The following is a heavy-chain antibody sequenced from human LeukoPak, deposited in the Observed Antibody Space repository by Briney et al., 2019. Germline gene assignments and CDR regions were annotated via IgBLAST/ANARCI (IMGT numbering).Heavy chain of an antibody. CDR3: ARALVHCSGTSCYVYYFDY. V-gene: IGHV4-30-2*01. CDR1: GGSISSGGYY. CDR2: IYHSGST. J-gene: IGHJ4*02. D-gene: IGHD2-2*01. Sequence: PSETLSLTCTVSGGSISSGGYYWSWIRQPPGKGLEWIGCIYHSGSTYYNPSLKSRVTISVDRSKNQFSLKLSSVTAADTAVYYCARALVHCSGTSCYVYYFDYWGQGTLVTVSS.